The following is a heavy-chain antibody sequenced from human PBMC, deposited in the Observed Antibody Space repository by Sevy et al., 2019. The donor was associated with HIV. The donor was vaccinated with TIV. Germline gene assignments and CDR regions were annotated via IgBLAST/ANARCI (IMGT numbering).Heavy chain of an antibody. CDR1: QFNFDTYA. V-gene: IGHV3-7*04. D-gene: IGHD2-2*02. CDR2: IKEDDTVK. J-gene: IGHJ4*02. Sequence: GGSLRLSCVASQFNFDTYAIHWVRQAPGKPLEWVANIKEDDTVKYYVDSVKGRFTIFRDNGRNLVYLVMNNLRVEDTALYYCVRAIQSEGSFWGQGTLVTVSS. CDR3: VRAIQSEGSF.